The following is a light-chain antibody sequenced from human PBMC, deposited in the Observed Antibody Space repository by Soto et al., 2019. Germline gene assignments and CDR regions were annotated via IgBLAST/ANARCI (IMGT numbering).Light chain of an antibody. CDR1: QSVSSSY. CDR3: QQYGSSPRT. Sequence: EIVLTQAPGTLSLSPGERATLSCRASQSVSSSYLAWYQQKPGQAPRILIYGESSRATGIPDRFSGGGSGTDLTLTISRLEPEDFAVYYCQQYGSSPRTXGQGTKVDI. J-gene: IGKJ1*01. CDR2: GES. V-gene: IGKV3-20*01.